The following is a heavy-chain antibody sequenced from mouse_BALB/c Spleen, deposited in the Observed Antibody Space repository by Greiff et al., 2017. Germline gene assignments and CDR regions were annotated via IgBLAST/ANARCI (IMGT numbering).Heavy chain of an antibody. CDR1: KFTFSNYG. V-gene: IGHV5-6*01. CDR3: ARQPGRGAMDY. Sequence: EVKVVESGGDLVKPGGSLKLSCAASKFTFSNYGMSWVRQTPDKRLEWVATIGSGGNYTSYPDSVKGRFTISRDNAKNTLYLQMSSLKSEDTAMYYCARQPGRGAMDYWGQGTSVTVSS. CDR2: IGSGGNYT. J-gene: IGHJ4*01.